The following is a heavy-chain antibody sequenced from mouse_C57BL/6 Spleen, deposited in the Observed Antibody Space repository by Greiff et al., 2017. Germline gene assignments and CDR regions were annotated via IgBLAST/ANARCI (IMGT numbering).Heavy chain of an antibody. CDR2: IDPNSGGT. Sequence: QVQLKQPGAELVKPGASVKLSCKASGYTFTSYWMHWVKQRPGRGLEWIGRIDPNSGGTKYNEKFKSKATLTVDKPSSPAYMQLSSLTSEDSAVYYCARSIYYGNYDWFAYWGQGTLVTVSA. D-gene: IGHD2-1*01. J-gene: IGHJ3*01. CDR1: GYTFTSYW. V-gene: IGHV1-72*01. CDR3: ARSIYYGNYDWFAY.